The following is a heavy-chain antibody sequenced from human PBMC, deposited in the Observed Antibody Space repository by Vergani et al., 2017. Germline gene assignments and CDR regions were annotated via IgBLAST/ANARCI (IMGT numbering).Heavy chain of an antibody. V-gene: IGHV5-10-1*03. Sequence: EVQLVQSGAEVKKPGESLRISCKGSGYSFTSYWISWVRQMPXKGLEWMGRIEPSDSYTNYSPSFQGHVTISADKSISTAYLQWSSLKASDTAMYYCARINTYDFWSGYYPYWYFDLWGRGTLVTVSS. CDR3: ARINTYDFWSGYYPYWYFDL. D-gene: IGHD3-3*01. J-gene: IGHJ2*01. CDR2: IEPSDSYT. CDR1: GYSFTSYW.